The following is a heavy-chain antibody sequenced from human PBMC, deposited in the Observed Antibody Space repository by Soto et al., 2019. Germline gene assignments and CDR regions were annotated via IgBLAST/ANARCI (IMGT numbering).Heavy chain of an antibody. CDR1: GGSISSGGYY. Sequence: SETLSLTCTVSGGSISSGGYYWSWIRQHPGKGLEWIGYIYYSGSTYYNPSLKSRVTISVDTSKNQFSLKLSSVTAADTAVYYCASLTYYYDSSGSRAEYFQFCGQGILVTVSS. CDR3: ASLTYYYDSSGSRAEYFQF. J-gene: IGHJ1*01. D-gene: IGHD3-22*01. V-gene: IGHV4-31*03. CDR2: IYYSGST.